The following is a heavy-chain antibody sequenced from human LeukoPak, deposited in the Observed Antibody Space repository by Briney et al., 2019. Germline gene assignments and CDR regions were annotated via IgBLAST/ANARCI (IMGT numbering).Heavy chain of an antibody. CDR1: GYTFTSYD. CDR3: AGEQTSPHFNWFDP. Sequence: ASVKVSCKASGYTFTSYDINWVRQATGQGLEWMGWMNPNSGNTGYAQKFQGRVTITADKSTSTAYMELSSLRSEDTAVYYCAGEQTSPHFNWFDPWGQGTLVTVSS. CDR2: MNPNSGNT. V-gene: IGHV1-8*03. J-gene: IGHJ5*02. D-gene: IGHD2-2*01.